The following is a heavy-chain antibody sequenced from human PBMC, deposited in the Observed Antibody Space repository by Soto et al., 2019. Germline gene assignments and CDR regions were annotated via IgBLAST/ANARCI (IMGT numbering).Heavy chain of an antibody. CDR2: ISWNSVTI. CDR3: AKSTGGTANGMDV. V-gene: IGHV3-9*01. D-gene: IGHD2-8*02. J-gene: IGHJ6*04. CDR1: GFTFGDYG. Sequence: GGSLRLSCAASGFTFGDYGMFWVRQAPGKGLEWVSGISWNSVTIGYADSVKGRFSISRDNAKNSLYLQMNSLRAEDTALYYCAKSTGGTANGMDVWGKGTTVTVSS.